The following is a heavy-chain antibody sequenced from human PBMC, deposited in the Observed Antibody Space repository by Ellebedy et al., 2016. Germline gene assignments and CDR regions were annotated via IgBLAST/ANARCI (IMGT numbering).Heavy chain of an antibody. CDR3: AREQLGFRGRDY. CDR2: TSHRGLT. D-gene: IGHD7-27*01. Sequence: SETLSLTCAVHGGSLSGYYWTWVRQPPGKGLEWVGETSHRGLTNYNPSLKSRVTISLDTSKNQFFLKLSSVTAADTAMYFCAREQLGFRGRDYWGQGTQVTVSS. V-gene: IGHV4-34*01. CDR1: GGSLSGYY. J-gene: IGHJ4*02.